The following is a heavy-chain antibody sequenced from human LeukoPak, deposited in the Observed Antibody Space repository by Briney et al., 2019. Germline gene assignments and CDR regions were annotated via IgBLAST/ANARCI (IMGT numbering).Heavy chain of an antibody. J-gene: IGHJ3*02. CDR3: ARDRPHIVVVPAAARSHDAFDI. Sequence: PSETLSLTCSVSGGSISSYYWTWIRQPAERELEWIGRTYSSGTTNHNPSLESRVTMSVDTSKNQVSLKLSSVTAADTAVYYCARDRPHIVVVPAAARSHDAFDIWGQGTMVTVSS. CDR1: GGSISSYY. V-gene: IGHV4-4*07. CDR2: TYSSGTT. D-gene: IGHD2-2*01.